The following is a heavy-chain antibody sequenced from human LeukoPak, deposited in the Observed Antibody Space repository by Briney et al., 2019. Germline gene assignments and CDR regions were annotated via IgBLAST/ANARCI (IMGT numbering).Heavy chain of an antibody. J-gene: IGHJ5*02. CDR3: AKDRTPTP. CDR2: ISYDGSNK. V-gene: IGHV3-30-3*01. CDR1: GFTFSSYA. D-gene: IGHD1-1*01. Sequence: GGSLRLSCAASGFTFSSYAMHWVRQAPGKGLEWVAVISYDGSNKYYADSVKGRFTISRDNSKNTLYLQMNSLRAEDTAVYYCAKDRTPTPWGQGTLVTVSS.